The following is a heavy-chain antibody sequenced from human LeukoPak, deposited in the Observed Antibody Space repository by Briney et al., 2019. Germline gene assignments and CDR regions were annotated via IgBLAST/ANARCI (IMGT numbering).Heavy chain of an antibody. CDR1: GGSISSGSYY. J-gene: IGHJ4*02. V-gene: IGHV4-61*02. CDR2: IYTSGST. CDR3: ARDRIAAAGGFDY. D-gene: IGHD6-13*01. Sequence: SETLSLTCTVSGGSISSGSYYWSWIRQPAGKGLEWIGCIYTSGSTNYNPSLKSRVTVSVDTSKNQFSLKLSSVTAADTAVYYCARDRIAAAGGFDYWGQGTLVTVSS.